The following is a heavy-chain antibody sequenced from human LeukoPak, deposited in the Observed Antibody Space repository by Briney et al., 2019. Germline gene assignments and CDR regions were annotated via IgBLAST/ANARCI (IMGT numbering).Heavy chain of an antibody. CDR2: ISSNGGST. J-gene: IGHJ4*02. D-gene: IGHD2-2*01. Sequence: GGSLRLSCAASGFTFSSYAMHWVRQAPGKGLEYVSAISSNGGSTYYANSVKGRFTISRDNSKNTLYLQTGSLRAEDMAVYYCARGEGYCSSTSCQDFDYWGQGTLVTVSS. V-gene: IGHV3-64*01. CDR3: ARGEGYCSSTSCQDFDY. CDR1: GFTFSSYA.